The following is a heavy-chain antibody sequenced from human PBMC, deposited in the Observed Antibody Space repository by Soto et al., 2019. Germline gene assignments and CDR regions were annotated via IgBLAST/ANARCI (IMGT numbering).Heavy chain of an antibody. Sequence: PSETLSLTCAVSGGSVGSGSYYWSWIRQPLGKGLEWIGYIYYSGNTDYNPSLRGRASISVNKAKNHLSLQLTSVTAADTAIYYCARDSVLAYYSRHRNPYWFDPWGQGTLVTVSS. CDR3: ARDSVLAYYSRHRNPYWFDP. CDR1: GGSVGSGSYY. D-gene: IGHD3-10*01. J-gene: IGHJ5*02. CDR2: IYYSGNT. V-gene: IGHV4-61*03.